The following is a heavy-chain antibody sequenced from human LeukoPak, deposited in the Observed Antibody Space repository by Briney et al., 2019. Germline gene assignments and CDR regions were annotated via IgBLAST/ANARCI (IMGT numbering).Heavy chain of an antibody. V-gene: IGHV4-38-2*02. CDR3: ARDGASVSGSWFGP. Sequence: PSETLSLICTVSADSISSGYYWGWIRQSPGKGLEWIGSIYHSGSTYYNPSLRSRVTISVDMSKNQFSLRLNSVTAADTAVYYCARDGASVSGSWFGPWGQGTLVIVSS. CDR1: ADSISSGYY. J-gene: IGHJ5*02. D-gene: IGHD1-26*01. CDR2: IYHSGST.